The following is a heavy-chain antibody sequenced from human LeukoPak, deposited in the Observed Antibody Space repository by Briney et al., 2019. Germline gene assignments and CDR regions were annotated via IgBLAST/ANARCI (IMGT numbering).Heavy chain of an antibody. CDR3: ARDFGSKGIAVADYYFDY. CDR1: GGTFSSYA. J-gene: IGHJ4*02. Sequence: SVKVSCKASGGTFSSYAISWVRQAPGQGLEWMGGLIPMNGTANYAQKFQGRVTITADESTSTAHMELSSLRSEDTAVYYCARDFGSKGIAVADYYFDYWGQGTLVTVSS. D-gene: IGHD6-19*01. CDR2: LIPMNGTA. V-gene: IGHV1-69*13.